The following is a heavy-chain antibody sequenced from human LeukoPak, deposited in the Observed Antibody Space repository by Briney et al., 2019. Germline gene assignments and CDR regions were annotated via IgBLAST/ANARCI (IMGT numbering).Heavy chain of an antibody. D-gene: IGHD3-9*01. CDR3: ARVAVGHQFDDY. V-gene: IGHV3-72*01. CDR1: GFTFSIYG. Sequence: PGGSLRLSCAASGFTFSIYGMNWVRQAPGTGLEWVGRTRNKAKSYTTQYAASVRGRFTISRDDSKNSLYLQMNSLKAEDTAVYYCARVAVGHQFDDYWGQGTLVTVSS. CDR2: TRNKAKSYTT. J-gene: IGHJ4*02.